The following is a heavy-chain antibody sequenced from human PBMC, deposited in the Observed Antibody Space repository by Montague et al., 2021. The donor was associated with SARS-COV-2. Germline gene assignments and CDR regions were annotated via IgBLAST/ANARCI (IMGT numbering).Heavy chain of an antibody. V-gene: IGHV4-39*01. D-gene: IGHD3-22*01. CDR1: GGSIISSSYN. Sequence: SETLSLTCTVPGGSIISSSYNWDWFSQPPRQGLKWIGSIYYRGSTYYNPSLRSRVTISVDTSKNQFSLKLSSVTAADTAVYYCARQEYYYDSSGYGRMDWFDPWGQETLVTVSS. CDR3: ARQEYYYDSSGYGRMDWFDP. CDR2: IYYRGST. J-gene: IGHJ5*02.